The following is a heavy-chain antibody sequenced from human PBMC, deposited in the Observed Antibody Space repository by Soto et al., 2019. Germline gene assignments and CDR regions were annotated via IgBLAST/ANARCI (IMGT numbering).Heavy chain of an antibody. CDR1: GGTFSSYA. D-gene: IGHD5-18*01. CDR2: IIPIFGTA. CDR3: ARVDKAMDPGPARFDY. V-gene: IGHV1-69*01. Sequence: QVQLVQSGAEVKKPGSSVKVSCKASGGTFSSYAISWVRQAPGQGLEWRGGIIPIFGTANYAQKFQGRVTITADESTSTAYMELSSLRSEDTAVYYCARVDKAMDPGPARFDYWGQGTLVTVSS. J-gene: IGHJ4*02.